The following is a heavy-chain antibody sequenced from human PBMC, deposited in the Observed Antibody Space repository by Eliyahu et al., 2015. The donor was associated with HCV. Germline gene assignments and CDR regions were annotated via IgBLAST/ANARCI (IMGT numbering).Heavy chain of an antibody. CDR2: VYYTGST. V-gene: IGHV4-39*01. D-gene: IGHD3-9*01. J-gene: IGHJ5*02. CDR1: GGSISNDSYY. CDR3: VRQHYYVLTGSSNNFFDP. Sequence: QLQLQESGPRLVKPSETLSLTCSVSGGSISNDSYYWGWIRQPPGKPLVWIGAVYYTGSTYYNPSLESRLTISVDMSENQFSLKLTSVTASDTAVYYCVRQHYYVLTGSSNNFFDPWGQGTLVIVSS.